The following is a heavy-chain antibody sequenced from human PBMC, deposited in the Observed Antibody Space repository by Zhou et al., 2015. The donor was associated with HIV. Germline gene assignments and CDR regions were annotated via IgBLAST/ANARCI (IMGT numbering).Heavy chain of an antibody. J-gene: IGHJ4*02. CDR2: IIPIFGTA. CDR3: ARDRAIAVAGNFDY. Sequence: QVQLVQSGAEVKKPGSSVKVSCKASGGTFSSYAISWVRQAPGQGLEWMGGIIPIFGTANYAQKFQGRVTITADESTSTAYMELSSLRSEDTAVYYCARDRAIAVAGNFDYWGQGTLVTVSS. D-gene: IGHD6-19*01. CDR1: GGTFSSYA. V-gene: IGHV1-69*01.